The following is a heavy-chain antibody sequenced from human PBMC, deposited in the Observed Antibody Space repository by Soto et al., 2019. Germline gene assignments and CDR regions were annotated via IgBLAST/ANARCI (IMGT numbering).Heavy chain of an antibody. Sequence: QITLKESGPTLVKPTQTLTLTCTFSGFSLSTSGVGVGWIRQPPGKALEWLALIYWDDDKRYSPSLTSRLTITKDTSKNQVVLTMTNMDPVDTATYYCAHVLVVVANYGMDVLGPGTTGTVSS. D-gene: IGHD2-15*01. CDR3: AHVLVVVANYGMDV. J-gene: IGHJ6*02. V-gene: IGHV2-5*02. CDR1: GFSLSTSGVG. CDR2: IYWDDDK.